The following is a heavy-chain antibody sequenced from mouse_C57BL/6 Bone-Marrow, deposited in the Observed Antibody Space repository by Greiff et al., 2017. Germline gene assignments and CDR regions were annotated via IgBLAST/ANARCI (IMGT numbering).Heavy chain of an antibody. CDR1: GYTFTSHW. V-gene: IGHV1-56*01. J-gene: IGHJ1*03. CDR2: IFPGSGST. CDR3: ARERSLLWYCDV. Sequence: QVQLKQSGPELVRPGASVKISCKATGYTFTSHWMQWVRQRPGQGLEWIGEIFPGSGSTYYNEKFKGKGKLPVDHSYSTAYMQISRQPSEDSAVYFCARERSLLWYCDVWGTGTSVTVSS.